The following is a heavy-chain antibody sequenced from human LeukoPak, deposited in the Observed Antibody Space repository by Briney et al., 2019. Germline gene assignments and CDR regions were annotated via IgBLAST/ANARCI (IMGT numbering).Heavy chain of an antibody. Sequence: GGSLRLSCAASRFTFSSYSMNWVRQAPGKGLEWVSAISGSGGSTYYADSVKGRFTISRDNAKNSLYLQMNSLRAEDTAVYYCARDAGGNFWERRYFDYWGQGTLVTVSS. D-gene: IGHD4-23*01. CDR3: ARDAGGNFWERRYFDY. J-gene: IGHJ4*02. CDR2: ISGSGGST. V-gene: IGHV3-48*01. CDR1: RFTFSSYS.